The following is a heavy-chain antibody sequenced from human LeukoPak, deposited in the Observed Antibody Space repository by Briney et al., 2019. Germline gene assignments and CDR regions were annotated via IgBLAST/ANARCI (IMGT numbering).Heavy chain of an antibody. J-gene: IGHJ4*02. CDR2: IYYSGST. CDR3: ARGARFLEWFAESYFDY. CDR1: GGSISSHY. Sequence: SETLSLTCTVSGGSISSHYWSWIRQPPGKGLEWMGNIYYSGSTNYNPSLKSRITISIDTSKNQFSLKLSSVTAADAAVCYCARGARFLEWFAESYFDYWGQGTLVTVSS. V-gene: IGHV4-59*11. D-gene: IGHD3-3*01.